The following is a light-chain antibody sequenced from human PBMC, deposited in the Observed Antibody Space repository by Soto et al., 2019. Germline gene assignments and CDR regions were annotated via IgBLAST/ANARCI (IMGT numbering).Light chain of an antibody. CDR3: QSFDTNLNAVV. Sequence: QSVLTQPPSVSGAPGQSVNISRTGSGSNIGAGYDVHWYQQLPGVAPKLLIFDTTNRPSGVPGRFSGSKSGASASLAITGLLPEDEADFFCQSFDTNLNAVVFGGGTKVTVL. CDR1: GSNIGAGYD. V-gene: IGLV1-40*01. J-gene: IGLJ2*01. CDR2: DTT.